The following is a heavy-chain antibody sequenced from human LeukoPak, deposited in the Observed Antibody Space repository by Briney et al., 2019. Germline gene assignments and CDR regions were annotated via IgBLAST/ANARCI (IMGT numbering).Heavy chain of an antibody. J-gene: IGHJ5*02. Sequence: PGGSLRLSCAASGFTFSSYSMNWVRQAPGKGLEWVSVIYSGGSTYYADSVKGRFTISRDNSKNTLYLQMNSLRAEDTAVYYCARDRGGYGWFDPWGQGTLVTVSS. CDR3: ARDRGGYGWFDP. CDR1: GFTFSSYS. V-gene: IGHV3-66*01. D-gene: IGHD3-10*01. CDR2: IYSGGST.